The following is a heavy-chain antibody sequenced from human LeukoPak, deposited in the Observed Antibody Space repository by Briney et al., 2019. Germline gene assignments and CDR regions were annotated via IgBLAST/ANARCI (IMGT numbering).Heavy chain of an antibody. D-gene: IGHD2-2*01. J-gene: IGHJ4*02. V-gene: IGHV4-39*01. CDR3: ARHPALDQFDY. Sequence: KSSETLSLTCTVSGGSISSVTYYWGWIRQPPGKGLEWIGSIYNSGSTYYHPSLKSRVTLSVDTSKNHFYLKLTSVTAADTAVYHCARHPALDQFDYWGQGTLVTVSS. CDR2: IYNSGST. CDR1: GGSISSVTYY.